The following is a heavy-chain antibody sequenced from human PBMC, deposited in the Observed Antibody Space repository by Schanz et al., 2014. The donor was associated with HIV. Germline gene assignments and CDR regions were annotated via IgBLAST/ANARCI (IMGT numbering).Heavy chain of an antibody. V-gene: IGHV1-2*02. Sequence: QVQLVQSGAEVKKPGASVKVSCKASGYTFTGYYIHWVRQAPGQGLEWMGWINPNTGGTNFAQKFQGRVTMTRDTSINTAYMEFSGVRSDDTAVYYCTRSRYKLHWLDVWGQGTLVTVSS. J-gene: IGHJ5*02. CDR3: TRSRYKLHWLDV. CDR2: INPNTGGT. D-gene: IGHD5-12*01. CDR1: GYTFTGYY.